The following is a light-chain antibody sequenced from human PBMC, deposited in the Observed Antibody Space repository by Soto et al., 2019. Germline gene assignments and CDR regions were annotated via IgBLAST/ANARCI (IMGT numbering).Light chain of an antibody. Sequence: IRMTQSPSTLSASVGDRVTITCRASQSISSWLAWYQQKPGKAPKLLIYKASSLESGVPSRFSGSGSGTEFTLTISSLQPDDFATYYCQQYNSYRTFGQGTKV. CDR3: QQYNSYRT. CDR2: KAS. V-gene: IGKV1-5*03. J-gene: IGKJ1*01. CDR1: QSISSW.